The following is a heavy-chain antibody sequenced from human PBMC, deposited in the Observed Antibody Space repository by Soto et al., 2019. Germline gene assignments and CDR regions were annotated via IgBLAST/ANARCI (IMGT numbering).Heavy chain of an antibody. CDR3: AGPDIVATSSRDYYYYYMDV. D-gene: IGHD5-12*01. CDR1: GGSISSSSYY. J-gene: IGHJ6*03. CDR2: IYYSGST. Sequence: SETLSLTCTVSGGSISSSSYYWGWIRQPPGKGLEWIGSIYYSGSTYYNPSLKSRVTISVDTSKNQFSLKLSSVTAADTAVYYCAGPDIVATSSRDYYYYYMDVWGKGTTVTVSS. V-gene: IGHV4-39*01.